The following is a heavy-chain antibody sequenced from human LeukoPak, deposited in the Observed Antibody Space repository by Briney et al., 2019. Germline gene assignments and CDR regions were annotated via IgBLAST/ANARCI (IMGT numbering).Heavy chain of an antibody. CDR3: ATQYSSSWYSWFDP. CDR2: ISGSGGST. CDR1: GFTLSSYA. D-gene: IGHD6-13*01. Sequence: GGSLRLSCAASGFTLSSYAMSWVRQAPGKGLEWVSAISGSGGSTYYADSVKGRFTISRDNSKNTLYLQMNSLRAEDTAVYYCATQYSSSWYSWFDPWGQGTLVTVSS. V-gene: IGHV3-23*01. J-gene: IGHJ5*02.